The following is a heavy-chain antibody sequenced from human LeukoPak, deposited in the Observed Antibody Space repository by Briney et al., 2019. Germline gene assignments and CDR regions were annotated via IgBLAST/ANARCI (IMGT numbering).Heavy chain of an antibody. CDR2: ISHSGST. Sequence: SETLSLTCAVYGGSFSDYYWSWIRQPPGKGLEWIGEISHSGSTNYNPSLKSRVTISVDTSKNQFSLKLSSVTAADTAVYYCARGRTAMVRGAFDIWGQGTMVTVSS. D-gene: IGHD5-18*01. J-gene: IGHJ3*02. V-gene: IGHV4-34*01. CDR3: ARGRTAMVRGAFDI. CDR1: GGSFSDYY.